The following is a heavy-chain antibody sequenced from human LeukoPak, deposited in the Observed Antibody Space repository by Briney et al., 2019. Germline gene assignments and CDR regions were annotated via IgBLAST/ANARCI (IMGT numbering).Heavy chain of an antibody. Sequence: PGGSLRLSCAASGFTFSSYGMHWVRQAPGKGLEWVAVISYDGSNKYYADSVKGRFTISRDNSKNTLYLQMNSLRAEDTAVYYCARGQAGIQLWLFFGCSFDYWGQGTLVTVSS. CDR1: GFTFSSYG. CDR2: ISYDGSNK. CDR3: ARGQAGIQLWLFFGCSFDY. V-gene: IGHV3-30*03. D-gene: IGHD5-18*01. J-gene: IGHJ4*02.